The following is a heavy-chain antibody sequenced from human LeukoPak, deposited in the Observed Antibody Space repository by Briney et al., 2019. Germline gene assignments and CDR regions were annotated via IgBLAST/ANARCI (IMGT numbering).Heavy chain of an antibody. Sequence: PSETLSLTCAVYGGSFSGYYWSWIRQPPGKGLEWIGEINHSGSTNYNPSLKSRVTISVDTSKNQFSLKLSSVTAADTAVYYCARGPHRAYGSGSYRGDYFDYWGQGTLVTVSS. J-gene: IGHJ4*02. CDR2: INHSGST. CDR3: ARGPHRAYGSGSYRGDYFDY. CDR1: GGSFSGYY. D-gene: IGHD3-10*01. V-gene: IGHV4-34*01.